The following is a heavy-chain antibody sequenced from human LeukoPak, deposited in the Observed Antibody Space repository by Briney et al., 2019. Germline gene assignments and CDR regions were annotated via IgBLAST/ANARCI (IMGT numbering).Heavy chain of an antibody. CDR1: GFRFDDYT. Sequence: GGSLRLSCAASGFRFDDYTMHWVRHPPGKGLEWVSLINWDGGSTYYGDSVKGRFTISRDTSKNALYLQMHSLRSEETALYYCTKDLGKVIAAAGTSGFDTWGRGTLVTVSS. CDR2: INWDGGST. V-gene: IGHV3-43*01. D-gene: IGHD6-13*01. J-gene: IGHJ4*01. CDR3: TKDLGKVIAAAGTSGFDT.